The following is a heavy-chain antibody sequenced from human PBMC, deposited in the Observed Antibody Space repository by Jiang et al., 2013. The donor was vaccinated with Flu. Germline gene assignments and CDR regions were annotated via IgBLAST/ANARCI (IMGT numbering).Heavy chain of an antibody. D-gene: IGHD3-3*01. CDR1: GYTFTGYY. CDR2: INPNSGGT. Sequence: SGAEVKKPGASVKVSCKASGYTFTGYYMHWVRQAPGQGLEWMGWINPNSGGTNYAQKFRGRVTMTRDTSISTAYMELSRLRSDDTAVYYCARDQADGVGALDYWGQGTLVTVSS. V-gene: IGHV1-2*02. J-gene: IGHJ4*02. CDR3: ARDQADGVGALDY.